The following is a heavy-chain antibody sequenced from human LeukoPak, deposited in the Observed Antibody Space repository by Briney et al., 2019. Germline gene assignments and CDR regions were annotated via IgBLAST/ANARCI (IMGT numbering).Heavy chain of an antibody. CDR2: LSGSGGST. Sequence: GGSLRLSCAASGFTFSNYAMSWVRQAPGKGLEWVSALSGSGGSTYYADSVKGRFTISRDNSKNTLYLQMNSLGAEDTAVYTCAKEQTYYYGSGSHNWFDPWGQGTLVTVSS. V-gene: IGHV3-23*01. D-gene: IGHD3-10*01. CDR3: AKEQTYYYGSGSHNWFDP. J-gene: IGHJ5*02. CDR1: GFTFSNYA.